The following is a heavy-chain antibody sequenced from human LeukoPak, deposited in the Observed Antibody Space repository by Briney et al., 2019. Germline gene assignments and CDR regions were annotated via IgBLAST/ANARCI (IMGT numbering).Heavy chain of an antibody. CDR1: GFTFSSYE. CDR2: ISSSGSTI. V-gene: IGHV3-48*03. Sequence: GGSLRLSCAASGFTFSSYEMNWVRQAPGEGLEWVSYISSSGSTIYYADSVKGRFTISRDNAKNSLYLQMNSLRAEDTAVYYCARDSQDYYDSSGYYDYWGQGTLVTVSS. J-gene: IGHJ4*02. CDR3: ARDSQDYYDSSGYYDY. D-gene: IGHD3-22*01.